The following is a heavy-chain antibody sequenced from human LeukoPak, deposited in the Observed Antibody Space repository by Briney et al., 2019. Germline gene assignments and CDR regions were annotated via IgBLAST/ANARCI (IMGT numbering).Heavy chain of an antibody. V-gene: IGHV4-39*01. Sequence: SETLSLTCTVSGGSISSSNYYWGCIRQPPGKGLEWIGSIYYSGSTYYNPSLKSRVTISVDTSKDQFSLKLSSVTAADTAVYYCARLRYSSSWYVYWGQGTLVTVSS. CDR2: IYYSGST. D-gene: IGHD6-13*01. J-gene: IGHJ4*02. CDR3: ARLRYSSSWYVY. CDR1: GGSISSSNYY.